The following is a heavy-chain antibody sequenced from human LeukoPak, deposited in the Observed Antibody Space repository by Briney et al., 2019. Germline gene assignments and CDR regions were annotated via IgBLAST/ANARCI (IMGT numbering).Heavy chain of an antibody. CDR1: GGSLSGYY. D-gene: IGHD3-22*01. CDR2: INHSGST. CDR3: ARDYYDSSGYYGPVY. Sequence: TETLSLTCAVYGGSLSGYYWSWIRQPPGKGLEWIGEINHSGSTNYNPSLKSRVTISVDTSKNQFSLKLSSVTAADTAVYYCARDYYDSSGYYGPVYWGQGTLVTVSS. J-gene: IGHJ4*02. V-gene: IGHV4-34*01.